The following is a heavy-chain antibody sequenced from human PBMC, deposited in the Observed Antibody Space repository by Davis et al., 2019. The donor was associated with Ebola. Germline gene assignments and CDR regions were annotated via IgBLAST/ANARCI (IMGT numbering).Heavy chain of an antibody. V-gene: IGHV3-23*01. J-gene: IGHJ4*02. CDR3: AKSVTVTTLGYFDY. D-gene: IGHD4-17*01. Sequence: GGSLRLSCAASGFTFSSYAMSWVRQAPGKGLEWVSAISGSGGSTYYADSVKGRFTISRDNSKNTLYLQMNSLRAEDTAVYHCAKSVTVTTLGYFDYWGQGTLVTVSS. CDR1: GFTFSSYA. CDR2: ISGSGGST.